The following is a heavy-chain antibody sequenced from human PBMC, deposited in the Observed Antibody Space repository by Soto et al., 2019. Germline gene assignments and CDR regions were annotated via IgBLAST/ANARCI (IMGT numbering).Heavy chain of an antibody. Sequence: ASVKVSCKASGYTFTSYDINWVRQATGQGLEWMGWMNPNSGNTGYAQKFQGRVTMTRNTSISTAYMELSSLRSEDTAVYYCARPRRSIAARPYYFDYWGQGTLVTVSS. V-gene: IGHV1-8*01. CDR1: GYTFTSYD. CDR3: ARPRRSIAARPYYFDY. CDR2: MNPNSGNT. J-gene: IGHJ4*02. D-gene: IGHD6-6*01.